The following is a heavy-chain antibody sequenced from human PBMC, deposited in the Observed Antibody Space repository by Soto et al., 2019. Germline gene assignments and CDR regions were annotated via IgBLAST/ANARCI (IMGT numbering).Heavy chain of an antibody. J-gene: IGHJ3*01. CDR2: IYWSGDE. D-gene: IGHD6-6*01. CDR1: GFSLSTSGVG. Sequence: QMTLKESGPTLVKPTQTLTLTCSFSGFSLSTSGVGVGWVRQPPGKALEWLALIYWSGDEHYRPSLKSRLNSTKATSKNQVVLIMTNMDPVDTATYYCARGVATLPVFSFDVCGQGTTVTVSS. CDR3: ARGVATLPVFSFDV. V-gene: IGHV2-5*01.